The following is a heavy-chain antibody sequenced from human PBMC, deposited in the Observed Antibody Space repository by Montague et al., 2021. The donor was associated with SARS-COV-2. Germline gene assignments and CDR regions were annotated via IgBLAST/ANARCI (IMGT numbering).Heavy chain of an antibody. Sequence: CAISGDSVSSHSATWNWIRQSPSRGLEWLGRTYYRSKWYNDYAVSVKSRITINPDTSKNQFSLQLNSVTPEDTAVYYCARQSLGYDFVYYYYGMDVWGQGTTVTVSS. J-gene: IGHJ6*02. D-gene: IGHD5-12*01. V-gene: IGHV6-1*01. CDR1: GDSVSSHSAT. CDR2: TYYRSKWYN. CDR3: ARQSLGYDFVYYYYGMDV.